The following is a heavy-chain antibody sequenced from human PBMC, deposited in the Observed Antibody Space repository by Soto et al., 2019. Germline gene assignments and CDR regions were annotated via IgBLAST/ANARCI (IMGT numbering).Heavy chain of an antibody. Sequence: SETLSLTCTVSGGPISSGGYYWSWIRQHPGKGLEWIGYIYYSGSTYYNPSLKSRVTISVDTSKNQFSLKLSSVTAADTAVYYCARGGYYDFWSGYYHSGNYFYYWGQGTLVSVSS. D-gene: IGHD3-3*01. J-gene: IGHJ4*02. CDR2: IYYSGST. CDR1: GGPISSGGYY. CDR3: ARGGYYDFWSGYYHSGNYFYY. V-gene: IGHV4-31*03.